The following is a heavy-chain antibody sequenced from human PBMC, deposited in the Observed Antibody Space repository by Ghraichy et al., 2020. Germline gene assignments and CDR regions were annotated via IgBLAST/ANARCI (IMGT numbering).Heavy chain of an antibody. Sequence: ASVKVSCKASGYTFTGYYMHWVRQAPGQGLEWMGWINPNSGGTNYAQKFQGRVTMTRDTSISTAYMELSRLRSDDTAVYYCARVWQWLVTMDYFDYWGQGTLVTVSS. CDR1: GYTFTGYY. J-gene: IGHJ4*02. CDR3: ARVWQWLVTMDYFDY. CDR2: INPNSGGT. V-gene: IGHV1-2*02. D-gene: IGHD6-19*01.